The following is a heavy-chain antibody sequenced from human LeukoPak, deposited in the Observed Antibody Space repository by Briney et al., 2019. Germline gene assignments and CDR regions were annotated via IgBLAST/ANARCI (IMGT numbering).Heavy chain of an antibody. Sequence: ASVKVSCKASGYTFTSYDINWVRQAAGQGLEWMGWVNPNSGNTGYAQNFQGRVTMTRNTSITTAYMELSSLRSEDTAVYYCAKIGGYGSGNYYYTMDVWGQGTTVTVSS. V-gene: IGHV1-8*01. CDR1: GYTFTSYD. CDR3: AKIGGYGSGNYYYTMDV. D-gene: IGHD3-10*01. J-gene: IGHJ6*02. CDR2: VNPNSGNT.